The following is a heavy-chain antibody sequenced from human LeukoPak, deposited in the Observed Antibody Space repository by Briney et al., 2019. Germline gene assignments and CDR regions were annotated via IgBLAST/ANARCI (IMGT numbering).Heavy chain of an antibody. V-gene: IGHV3-48*01. CDR1: GFTFSSYS. CDR3: ARDLLGYCSSTSCYLDY. Sequence: GSLRLSCAASGFTFSSYSMNWVRQAPGKGLEWVSYISSSSSTIYYADSVKGRFTISRDNAKNSLYLQMNSLRAEDTAVYYCARDLLGYCSSTSCYLDYWGQGTLVTVSS. CDR2: ISSSSSTI. D-gene: IGHD2-2*01. J-gene: IGHJ4*02.